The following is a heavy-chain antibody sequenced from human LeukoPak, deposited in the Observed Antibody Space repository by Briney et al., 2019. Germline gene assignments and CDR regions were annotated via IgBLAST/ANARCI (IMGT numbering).Heavy chain of an antibody. V-gene: IGHV4-59*01. J-gene: IGHJ6*02. CDR3: VRAEGSSWPVYYYGMDV. Sequence: SETLSLTCTVSGGSISSYYWSWIRQPPGKGLEWIGYIYYSGSTNYNPSLKSRVTISVDTSKNQFSLKLSSVTAADTAVYYCVRAEGSSWPVYYYGMDVWGQGTTVTVSS. CDR1: GGSISSYY. D-gene: IGHD6-13*01. CDR2: IYYSGST.